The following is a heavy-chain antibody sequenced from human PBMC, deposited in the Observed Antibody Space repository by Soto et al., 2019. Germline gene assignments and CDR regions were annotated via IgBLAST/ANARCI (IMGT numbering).Heavy chain of an antibody. CDR3: ARKILGSTSRPNYWYFDL. J-gene: IGHJ2*01. CDR1: GFTFINYA. Sequence: EVQLLESGGGFVQPGGSLRLSCAGSGFTFINYAMNWVRQAPGKGLEWVSSISGGGDAAFFPDSVRGRFTISRDNSKNTVTLQMNSLGVDDKAVYYCARKILGSTSRPNYWYFDLWGRGTLVTVSS. D-gene: IGHD2-2*01. V-gene: IGHV3-23*01. CDR2: ISGGGDAA.